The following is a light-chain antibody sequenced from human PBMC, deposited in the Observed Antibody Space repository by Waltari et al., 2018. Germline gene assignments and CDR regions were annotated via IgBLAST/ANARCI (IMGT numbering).Light chain of an antibody. V-gene: IGKV3-11*01. Sequence: EILLTQSPATLSLSPGDRATLSCRASQRVSSLLAWDQHKPGQAPRLLVYDVSNRAADIPARFSGSGSGTDFTLTITSLEPEDFAVYYCQQRSSWPPTFGPGTKVDIK. CDR1: QRVSSL. CDR2: DVS. CDR3: QQRSSWPPT. J-gene: IGKJ1*01.